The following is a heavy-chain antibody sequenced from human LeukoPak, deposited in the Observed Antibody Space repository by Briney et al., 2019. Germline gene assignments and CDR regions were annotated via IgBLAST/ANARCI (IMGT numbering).Heavy chain of an antibody. J-gene: IGHJ4*02. D-gene: IGHD3-22*01. V-gene: IGHV1-2*02. CDR1: GYTFSYVY. CDR3: VRGGDDSVLYFAQ. CDR2: INPQSGAT. Sequence: ASVKVSCKASGYTFSYVYIHWVRQAPGQGLEWMAWINPQSGATNYAQKFKGRITTTRDMSITTAYMELTTLRSDDTAVYYCVRGGDDSVLYFAQWGQGTLVTVSP.